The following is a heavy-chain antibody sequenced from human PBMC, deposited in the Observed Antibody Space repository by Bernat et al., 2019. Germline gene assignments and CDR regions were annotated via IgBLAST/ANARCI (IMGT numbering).Heavy chain of an antibody. Sequence: QVQLQQWGAGLLKPSETLSLTCAVYGGSFSGYYWSWIRQPPGKGLEWIGEINHSGSTNYNPSLKSRVTISVDTSKNQFSLKLSSVTAADTAVYYCARGGVRGIRYMTTVTFLDYWGQGTLVTVSS. CDR2: INHSGST. J-gene: IGHJ4*02. V-gene: IGHV4-34*01. CDR1: GGSFSGYY. CDR3: ARGGVRGIRYMTTVTFLDY. D-gene: IGHD4-17*01.